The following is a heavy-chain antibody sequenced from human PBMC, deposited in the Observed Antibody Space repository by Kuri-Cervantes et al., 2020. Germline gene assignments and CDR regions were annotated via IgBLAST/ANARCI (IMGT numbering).Heavy chain of an antibody. CDR2: IYHSGST. V-gene: IGHV4-38-2*02. J-gene: IGHJ4*02. CDR3: ARGDGDYGDYFVDY. D-gene: IGHD4-17*01. CDR1: GYSISSGYY. Sequence: ESLKISCTVSGYSISSGYYWGWIRQSPGKGLEWIGSIYHSGSTNYNPSLKSRVTISVDTSKNQFSLKLSSVTAADTAVYYCARGDGDYGDYFVDYWGQGTLVTVSS.